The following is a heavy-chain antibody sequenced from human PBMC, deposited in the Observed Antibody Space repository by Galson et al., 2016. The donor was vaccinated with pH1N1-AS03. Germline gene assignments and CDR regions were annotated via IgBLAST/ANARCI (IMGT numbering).Heavy chain of an antibody. CDR2: VIHGGSI. CDR3: ARGRIVVGVVGPGRVRDYFDP. CDR1: GGSVSGYG. J-gene: IGHJ5*02. Sequence: SETLSLTCAVYGGSVSGYGWSWIRQSPGKGLEWIGEVIHGGSIIYNPSLTSRVTISGDTSRNQFSLQLNSVTAADTAVYYCARGRIVVGVVGPGRVRDYFDPWGQGTLVTVSP. D-gene: IGHD3-22*01. V-gene: IGHV4-34*01.